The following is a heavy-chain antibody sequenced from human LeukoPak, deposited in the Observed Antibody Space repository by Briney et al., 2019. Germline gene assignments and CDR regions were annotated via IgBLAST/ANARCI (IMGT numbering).Heavy chain of an antibody. Sequence: PSETLSLTCTVSGGSISDYSWSWVRQPAGKGLEWIGRIHPSGSTNYNPSLKSRVTLSVDTSKNQFSLKLSSVTAADTAVYYCARGPPPDFDYWGRGTLVTVSS. CDR1: GGSISDYS. V-gene: IGHV4-4*07. CDR2: IHPSGST. CDR3: ARGPPPDFDY. J-gene: IGHJ4*02.